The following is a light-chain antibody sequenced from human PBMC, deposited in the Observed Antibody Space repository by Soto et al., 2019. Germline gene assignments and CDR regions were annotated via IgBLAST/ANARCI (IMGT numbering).Light chain of an antibody. CDR3: QPYNNWPLT. CDR1: QTVTND. V-gene: IGKV3-15*01. CDR2: HAS. J-gene: IGKJ4*01. Sequence: EIVLTQSPGTLSLSPGERATLSCRASQTVTNDYLAWYQQKDGQAPRLLIYHASTRATGVPTRFSGSRSGAEFTLTINSLQSEDFPVYYCQPYNNWPLTFGGGTKVEIK.